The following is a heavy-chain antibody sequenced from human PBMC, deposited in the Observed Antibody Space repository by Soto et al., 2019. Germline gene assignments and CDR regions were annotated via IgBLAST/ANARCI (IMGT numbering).Heavy chain of an antibody. CDR2: ISSYNGNT. CDR1: GYIFTNYG. J-gene: IGHJ4*02. V-gene: IGHV1-18*01. D-gene: IGHD3-3*01. CDR3: ARYLRYYFWTGTRSRNYYFDY. Sequence: QVQLVQSGPEVKKPGASVKVSCKASGYIFTNYGITWVRQAPGQGLEWMGWISSYNGNTNYAQKFQGRVTMTTDISTTMTYMEVRTLTSDDTAVYYCARYLRYYFWTGTRSRNYYFDYWGQGTLVTVSS.